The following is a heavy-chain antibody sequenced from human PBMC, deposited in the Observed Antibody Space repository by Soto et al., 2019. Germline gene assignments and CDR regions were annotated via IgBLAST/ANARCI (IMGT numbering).Heavy chain of an antibody. V-gene: IGHV3-23*01. D-gene: IGHD6-13*01. CDR3: ARFLPAAGTDF. Sequence: PVGSLRLSCAASGFTFSNYVFTWVRQAPGKGLEWVSTIGRSGDITSYADSVKGRFTISRDNSKNILYLQMNSLRADDTALYYCARFLPAAGTDFWGQGTPVTVSS. CDR2: IGRSGDIT. CDR1: GFTFSNYV. J-gene: IGHJ4*02.